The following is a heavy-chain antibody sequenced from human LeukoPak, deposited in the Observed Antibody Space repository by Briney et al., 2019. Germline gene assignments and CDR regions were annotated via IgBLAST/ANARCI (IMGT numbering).Heavy chain of an antibody. CDR2: TSYRSKWYN. D-gene: IGHD5-24*01. J-gene: IGHJ4*02. V-gene: IGHV6-1*01. Sequence: SQTLSLTCAISGDSVSTNSVAWNWIRQSPSRGLEWLGRTSYRSKWYNDYAVSVKSRITITPDTSKNQFSLQLNSVTPEDTAVYYCAREAEITRFDYWGQGTLDTVSS. CDR1: GDSVSTNSVA. CDR3: AREAEITRFDY.